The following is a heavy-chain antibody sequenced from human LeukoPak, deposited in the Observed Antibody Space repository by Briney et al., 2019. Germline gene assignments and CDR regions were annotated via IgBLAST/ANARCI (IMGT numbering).Heavy chain of an antibody. CDR2: ITGSGTST. CDR3: ARDYYDSSGYYYMRSEAHAFDI. Sequence: GGSLRLSCAASGFSFSNYGMSWVRQAPGKGLEWVSGITGSGTSTYYADSVRGRFTISRDNSKNTLYLQMNSLRAEDTAVYYCARDYYDSSGYYYMRSEAHAFDIWGQGTMVTVSS. V-gene: IGHV3-23*01. CDR1: GFSFSNYG. J-gene: IGHJ3*02. D-gene: IGHD3-22*01.